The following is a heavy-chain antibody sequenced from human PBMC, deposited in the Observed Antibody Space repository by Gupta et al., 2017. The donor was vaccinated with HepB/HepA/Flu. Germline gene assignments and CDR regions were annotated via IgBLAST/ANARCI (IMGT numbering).Heavy chain of an antibody. J-gene: IGHJ4*02. CDR1: GYTFTGHY. CDR2: MNPNSGDT. CDR3: ARDFETIVGAADY. D-gene: IGHD1-26*01. Sequence: QVQLVQSGAEVKKPGASVKVSCKASGYTFTGHYLHWIREAPGQGLECMGWMNPNSGDTKYAQKFQGRVTMTRDTSISTAYMEVSRLESDDTAVYYCARDFETIVGAADYWGQGTLVTVSS. V-gene: IGHV1-2*02.